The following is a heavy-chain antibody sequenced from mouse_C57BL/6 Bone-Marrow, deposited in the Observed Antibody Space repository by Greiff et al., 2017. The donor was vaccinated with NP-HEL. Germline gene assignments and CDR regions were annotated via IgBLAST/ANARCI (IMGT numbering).Heavy chain of an antibody. D-gene: IGHD1-1*01. V-gene: IGHV5-17*01. J-gene: IGHJ2*01. Sequence: EVKLVASGGGLVKPGGSLKLSCAASGFTFSDYGMHWVRQAPEKGLEWVAYINSGSSTIYYADTVKGRFTISRDNAKNTLFLQMTSLRSEDTAMYYCARRRYGSYFDYWGQGTTLTVSS. CDR1: GFTFSDYG. CDR2: INSGSSTI. CDR3: ARRRYGSYFDY.